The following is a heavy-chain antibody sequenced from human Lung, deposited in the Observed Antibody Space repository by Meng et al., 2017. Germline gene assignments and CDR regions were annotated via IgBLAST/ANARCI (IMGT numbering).Heavy chain of an antibody. D-gene: IGHD4-11*01. CDR2: INHSGST. CDR1: GGSFSDYY. J-gene: IGHJ4*02. V-gene: IGHV4-34*01. CDR3: ARGPTTMAHDFDY. Sequence: QVQLQLWGEGLLKPSETRSLTCVVSGGSFSDYYWSWIRQPPGKGLEWIGEINHSGSTNYNPSLESRATISVDTSQNNLSLKLSSVTAADSAVYYCARGPTTMAHDFDYWGQGTLVTVSS.